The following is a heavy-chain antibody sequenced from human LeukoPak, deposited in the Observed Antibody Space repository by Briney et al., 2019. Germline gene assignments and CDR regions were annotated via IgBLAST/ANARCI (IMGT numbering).Heavy chain of an antibody. V-gene: IGHV3-53*01. Sequence: PGGSLRLSCAASGFTVSSNYMSWVRQAPGEGLEWVSVIYSGGSTYYADSVKGRFTISRDNSKNTLYLQMNSLRAEDTAVYYCARWDSTTSDAFDIWGQGTMVTVSS. CDR2: IYSGGST. D-gene: IGHD1-1*01. CDR1: GFTVSSNY. J-gene: IGHJ3*02. CDR3: ARWDSTTSDAFDI.